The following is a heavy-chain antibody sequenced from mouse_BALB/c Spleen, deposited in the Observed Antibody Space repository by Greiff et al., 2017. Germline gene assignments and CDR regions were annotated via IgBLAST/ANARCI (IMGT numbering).Heavy chain of an antibody. J-gene: IGHJ2*01. CDR1: GFTFSSFG. V-gene: IGHV5-17*02. D-gene: IGHD1-1*01. Sequence: EVKLVESGGGLVQPGGSRKLSCAASGFTFSSFGMHWVRQAPEKGLEWVAYISSGSSTIYYADTVKGRFTISRDNPKNTLFLQMTSLRSEDTAMYYCARSSSTVGFDYWGQGTTLTVSS. CDR2: ISSGSSTI. CDR3: ARSSSTVGFDY.